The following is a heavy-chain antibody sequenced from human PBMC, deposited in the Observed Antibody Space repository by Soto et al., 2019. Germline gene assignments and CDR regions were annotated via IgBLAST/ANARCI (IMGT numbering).Heavy chain of an antibody. J-gene: IGHJ6*02. V-gene: IGHV1-69*01. CDR2: IIPIFGTA. CDR1: GGTFSSYA. Sequence: QVQLVQSGAEVKKPGSSVKVSCKASGGTFSSYAISWVRQAPGQGLEWMVGIIPIFGTANYAQKFQGRVTITADESTSTADMELSSLRSEDTAVYYCARDWVIVAQGAYYYYGMDVWGQGTTVTVSS. CDR3: ARDWVIVAQGAYYYYGMDV. D-gene: IGHD2-21*01.